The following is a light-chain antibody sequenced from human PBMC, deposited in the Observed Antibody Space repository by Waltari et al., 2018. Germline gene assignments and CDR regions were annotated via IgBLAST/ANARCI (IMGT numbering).Light chain of an antibody. Sequence: QTVVTQEPSLTVSPGGTVTPTFASSTGAVTSGFYPSWFQQKPGQPPRALIYSTNNKHSWTPARFSGSLLGGKAALTLSGVQVEDEAEYYCLLYYGGAQVFGGGTKLTVL. CDR1: TGAVTSGFY. J-gene: IGLJ3*02. CDR3: LLYYGGAQV. V-gene: IGLV7-43*01. CDR2: STN.